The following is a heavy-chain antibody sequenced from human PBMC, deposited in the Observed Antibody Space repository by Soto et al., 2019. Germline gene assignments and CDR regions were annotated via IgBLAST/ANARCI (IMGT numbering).Heavy chain of an antibody. CDR1: GGSISSSSYY. CDR2: IYYSGST. D-gene: IGHD1-26*01. Sequence: SETLSLTCTVSGGSISSSSYYWGWIRQPPGKGLEWIGSIYYSGSTYYNPSLKSRVTISVDTSKNQFPLKLSSVTAADTAVYYCATQEVGGSYVYTFDPWGQGTLVTVSS. V-gene: IGHV4-39*01. CDR3: ATQEVGGSYVYTFDP. J-gene: IGHJ5*02.